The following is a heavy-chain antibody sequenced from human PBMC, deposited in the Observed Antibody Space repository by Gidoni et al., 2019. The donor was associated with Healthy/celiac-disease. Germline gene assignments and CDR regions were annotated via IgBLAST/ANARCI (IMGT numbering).Heavy chain of an antibody. Sequence: QVQLQESGPGLVKPSQTLSLTCTVSGGHIRSGDYYWSWIRQPPGKGLEWIGYIYYSGSTYYNPSLKSRVTISVDTSKNQFSLKLSSVTAADTAVYYCARGPLGVFGVVIIQWGYFDYWGQGTLVTVSS. CDR1: GGHIRSGDYY. CDR2: IYYSGST. V-gene: IGHV4-30-4*01. CDR3: ARGPLGVFGVVIIQWGYFDY. J-gene: IGHJ4*02. D-gene: IGHD3-3*01.